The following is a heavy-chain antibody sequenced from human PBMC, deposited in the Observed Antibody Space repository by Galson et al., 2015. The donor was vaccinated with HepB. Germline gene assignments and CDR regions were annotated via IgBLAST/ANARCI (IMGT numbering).Heavy chain of an antibody. CDR1: GYTLTELS. V-gene: IGHV1-24*01. D-gene: IGHD3-3*01. CDR3: ATATPGFLEWLGPYYYYYYGMDV. Sequence: SVKVSCKVSGYTLTELSMHWVRQAPGKGLEWMGGFDPEDGETIYAQKSQGRVTMTEDTSTDTAYMELSSLRSEDTAVYYCATATPGFLEWLGPYYYYYYGMDVWGQGTTVTVSS. CDR2: FDPEDGET. J-gene: IGHJ6*02.